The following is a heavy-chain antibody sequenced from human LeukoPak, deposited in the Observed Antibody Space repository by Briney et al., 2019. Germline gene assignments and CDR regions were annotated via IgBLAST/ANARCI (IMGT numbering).Heavy chain of an antibody. V-gene: IGHV3-11*04. J-gene: IGHJ4*02. CDR3: ARESRYSHDY. Sequence: PGGSLRPSCAASGFTLSDYYMSWIRQAPGKGLEWVSYISSSGSATYYADSVKGRFTISRDNPKNSLYLQMNSLRADDTAVYYCARESRYSHDYWGQGTLVTVSS. D-gene: IGHD5-18*01. CDR2: ISSSGSAT. CDR1: GFTLSDYY.